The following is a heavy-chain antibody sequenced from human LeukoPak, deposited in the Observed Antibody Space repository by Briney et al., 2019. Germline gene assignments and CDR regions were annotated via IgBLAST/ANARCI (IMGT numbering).Heavy chain of an antibody. CDR3: AKDLVGTRAFDI. CDR1: GFTFSSYA. Sequence: PGGSLRLSCAASGFTFSSYAMSWVRQAPGKGLEWVSVISDSGGSTYYAASVKGRFTISRDNSENTLYLQMNSLRAEDTAVYYCAKDLVGTRAFDIWGQGTMVTVPS. V-gene: IGHV3-23*01. D-gene: IGHD2-21*02. J-gene: IGHJ3*02. CDR2: ISDSGGST.